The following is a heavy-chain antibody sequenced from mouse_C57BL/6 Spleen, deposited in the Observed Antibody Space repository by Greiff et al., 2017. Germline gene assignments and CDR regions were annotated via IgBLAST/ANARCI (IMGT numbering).Heavy chain of an antibody. J-gene: IGHJ1*03. D-gene: IGHD2-1*01. Sequence: VQLQQSGAELVRPGASVKLSCTASGFNIKDDYMHWVKQRPEQGLEWIGWIDHENGDTEYASKFQGKATITADTSSNTAYLQLSSLTSEDTAVYYCTTPYGNYGYFDVWGTGTTVTVSS. CDR1: GFNIKDDY. CDR2: IDHENGDT. V-gene: IGHV14-4*01. CDR3: TTPYGNYGYFDV.